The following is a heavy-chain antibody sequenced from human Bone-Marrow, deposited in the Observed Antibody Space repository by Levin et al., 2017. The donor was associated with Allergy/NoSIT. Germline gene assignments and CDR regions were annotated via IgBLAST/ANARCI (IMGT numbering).Heavy chain of an antibody. CDR1: GGSFSGYY. CDR2: INHSGST. Sequence: SETLSLTCAVYGGSFSGYYWSWIRQPPGKGLEWIGEINHSGSTNYNPSLKSRVTISVDTSKNQFSLKLSSVTAADTAVYYCARGGYSYGSTPRYFDYWGQGTLVTVSS. D-gene: IGHD5-18*01. CDR3: ARGGYSYGSTPRYFDY. J-gene: IGHJ4*02. V-gene: IGHV4-34*01.